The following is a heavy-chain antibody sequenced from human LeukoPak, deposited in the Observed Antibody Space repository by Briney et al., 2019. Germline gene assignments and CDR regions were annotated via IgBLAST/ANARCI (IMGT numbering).Heavy chain of an antibody. CDR2: IKSDGSET. CDR3: AKGGGPIDY. Sequence: HPGGSLRLSCAASGFTFSSYWMHWVRQAPGKGLVWVSRIKSDGSETNYADSVKGRFTISRDNAKNSLYLQMNSLRAEDTALHYCAKGGGPIDYWGQGTLVTVSS. CDR1: GFTFSSYW. J-gene: IGHJ4*02. V-gene: IGHV3-74*01.